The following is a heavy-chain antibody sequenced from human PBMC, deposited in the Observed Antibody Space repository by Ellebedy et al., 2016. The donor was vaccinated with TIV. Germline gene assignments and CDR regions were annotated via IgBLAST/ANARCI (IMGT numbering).Heavy chain of an antibody. CDR2: IYYSGSA. CDR1: GGSISNSDYY. V-gene: IGHV4-39*07. CDR3: ARNPALPRGRFDT. J-gene: IGHJ5*02. Sequence: MPSETLSLTCTVSGGSISNSDYYWNWLRQPPGKGLEWIGSIYYSGSAYYNPSLKSRVTVSVDTSTIQFSLNLSSVTAADTAVYYCARNPALPRGRFDTWGQGTLVTVSS.